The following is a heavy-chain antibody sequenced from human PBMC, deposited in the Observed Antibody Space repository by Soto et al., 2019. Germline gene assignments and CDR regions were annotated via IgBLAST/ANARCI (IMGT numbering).Heavy chain of an antibody. J-gene: IGHJ4*02. CDR1: GGSISSGGYY. Sequence: QVQLQESGPGLVKPSQTLSLTCTVSGGSISSGGYYWSWIRQHPGKGLEWIGYIYYSGSTYYNPSLKSRVTISVDTSKNQFSLKLSSVTAADTAVYYCARVDCSGGSCYHPGEGYFDYWGQGTLVTVSS. D-gene: IGHD2-15*01. CDR3: ARVDCSGGSCYHPGEGYFDY. CDR2: IYYSGST. V-gene: IGHV4-31*03.